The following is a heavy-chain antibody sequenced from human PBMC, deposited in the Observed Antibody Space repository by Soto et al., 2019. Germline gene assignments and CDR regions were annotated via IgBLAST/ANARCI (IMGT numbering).Heavy chain of an antibody. CDR2: ISGSGGIT. CDR1: GFTFSSYA. D-gene: IGHD2-2*01. J-gene: IGHJ4*02. V-gene: IGHV3-23*01. CDR3: AKGGVEYQLLPFDY. Sequence: EVLLLESGGGLVQPGGSLRLSCAASGFTFSSYAMSWVRQAPGKGLEWVSSISGSGGITYFAGSVKGRFTISRDNSKNSLYLQMNCLIAEDMAVYYCAKGGVEYQLLPFDYWGQGTLFTVSS.